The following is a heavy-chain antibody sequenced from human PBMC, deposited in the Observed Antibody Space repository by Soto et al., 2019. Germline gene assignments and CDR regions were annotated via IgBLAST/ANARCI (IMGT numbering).Heavy chain of an antibody. CDR1: GGSMSRYP. Sequence: RXLTCTVSGGSMSRYPWSWTRQRPGKGLEWLGYIYYSGSTKYNPSVKSRVTISVDTSNNQFSLKLNSVTAADTDVYYCARDRSRPAGDGYYLYGMYVWHRGTRCTVSS. D-gene: IGHD3-22*01. CDR3: ARDRSRPAGDGYYLYGMYV. CDR2: IYYSGST. J-gene: IGHJ6*02. V-gene: IGHV4-59*01.